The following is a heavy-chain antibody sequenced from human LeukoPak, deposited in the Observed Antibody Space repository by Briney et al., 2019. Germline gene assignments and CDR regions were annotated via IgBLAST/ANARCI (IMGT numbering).Heavy chain of an antibody. CDR1: GGSISSYY. Sequence: PSETLSLTCTVSGGSISSYYWSWIRQPPGKGLEWIGYIYYSGSTNYNPSLKSRVTISVDTSKNQFSLKLSSVTAADTAVYYCASTYSSSWPIDYWGQGTLVTVSS. D-gene: IGHD6-13*01. J-gene: IGHJ4*02. CDR2: IYYSGST. CDR3: ASTYSSSWPIDY. V-gene: IGHV4-59*08.